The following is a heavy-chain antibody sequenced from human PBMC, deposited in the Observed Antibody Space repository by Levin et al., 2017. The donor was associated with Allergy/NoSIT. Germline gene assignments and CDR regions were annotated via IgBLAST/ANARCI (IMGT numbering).Heavy chain of an antibody. V-gene: IGHV4-39*01. J-gene: IGHJ6*03. CDR3: ARHLQAPTLRKIYFYYYMDV. CDR1: GASITTNSFY. CDR2: FSHGGSS. Sequence: ASETLSLTCTVSGASITTNSFYWVWVRQSPGGGLEWIGSFSHGGSSYYDPSLRSRVTISADTSKNQISLQLNSVTAADTAVYYCARHLQAPTLRKIYFYYYMDVWGKGTTVTVSS. D-gene: IGHD2-15*01.